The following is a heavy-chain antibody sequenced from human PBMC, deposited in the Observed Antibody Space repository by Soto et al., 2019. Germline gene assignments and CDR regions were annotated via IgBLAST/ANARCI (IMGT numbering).Heavy chain of an antibody. CDR3: ARGEGTPLRRVGWFDP. D-gene: IGHD2-15*01. CDR2: IWYDGSNK. CDR1: GFTFSSYG. Sequence: GGSLRLSCAASGFTFSSYGMHWVRQAPGKGLEWVAVIWYDGSNKYDADSVKGRFTISRDNSKNTLYLQMNSLRAEDTAVYYCARGEGTPLRRVGWFDPWGQGTLVTVSS. J-gene: IGHJ5*02. V-gene: IGHV3-33*01.